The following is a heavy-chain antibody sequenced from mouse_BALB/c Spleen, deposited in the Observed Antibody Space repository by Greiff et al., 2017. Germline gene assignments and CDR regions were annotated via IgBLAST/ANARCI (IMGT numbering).Heavy chain of an antibody. J-gene: IGHJ4*01. Sequence: QVQLQQSGPGLVAPSQSLSITCTVSGFSLTSYGVHWVRQPPGKGLEWLGVIWAGGSTNYNSALMSRLSISKDNSKSQVFLKMNSLQTDDTAMYYCARKGNYGNQYYYAMDYWGQGTSVTVSS. D-gene: IGHD2-1*01. CDR3: ARKGNYGNQYYYAMDY. V-gene: IGHV2-9*02. CDR2: IWAGGST. CDR1: GFSLTSYG.